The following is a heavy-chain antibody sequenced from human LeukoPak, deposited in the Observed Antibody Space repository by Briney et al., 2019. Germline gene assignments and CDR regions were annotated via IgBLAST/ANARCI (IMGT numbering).Heavy chain of an antibody. V-gene: IGHV3-23*01. CDR1: GFTFDDYG. Sequence: GGSLRLSCAASGFTFDDYGMSWVRQAPGKGLEWVSAISGSGGSTYYADSVKGRFTISRDNSKNTLYLQMSSLRAEDTALYYCAKGSGNGYGSGPFDYWGQGTLVTVSS. CDR3: AKGSGNGYGSGPFDY. J-gene: IGHJ4*02. CDR2: ISGSGGST. D-gene: IGHD3-10*01.